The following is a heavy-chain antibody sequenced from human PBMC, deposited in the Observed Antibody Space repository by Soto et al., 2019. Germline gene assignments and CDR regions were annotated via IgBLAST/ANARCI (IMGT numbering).Heavy chain of an antibody. J-gene: IGHJ1*01. Sequence: GGSLRLSCTASGFTFGDYAMSWVRQAPGKGLEWVGFIRSKAYGGTTEYAASVKGRFTISRDDSKSIAYLQMNSLKTEDTAVYYCTRDLAAAGTEYFQHWGQGTLVTVSS. V-gene: IGHV3-49*04. D-gene: IGHD6-13*01. CDR1: GFTFGDYA. CDR2: IRSKAYGGTT. CDR3: TRDLAAAGTEYFQH.